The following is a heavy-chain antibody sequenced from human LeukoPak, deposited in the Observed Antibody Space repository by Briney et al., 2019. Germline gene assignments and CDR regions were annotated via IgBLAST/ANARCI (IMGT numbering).Heavy chain of an antibody. D-gene: IGHD3-22*01. Sequence: SVKVSCQASGGTFSSYTISWLRQAPGHGLEGMGGINPILGIANYAQKFQGRVTITADKSTSTAYMELSSLRSEDTAVYYCARDQDYYDSSGYPYYFDYWGQGTLVTVSS. CDR2: INPILGIA. V-gene: IGHV1-69*04. CDR1: GGTFSSYT. CDR3: ARDQDYYDSSGYPYYFDY. J-gene: IGHJ4*02.